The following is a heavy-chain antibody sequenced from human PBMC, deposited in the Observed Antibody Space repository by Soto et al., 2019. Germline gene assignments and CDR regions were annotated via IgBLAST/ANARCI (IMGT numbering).Heavy chain of an antibody. Sequence: GGSLRLSCAASGFTFSSYWMHWVRQAPGKGLVWVSRINSDGSSTSYADSVKGRFTISGDNAKNTLYLQMNGLRAEDTDVFYCARVAVYYYDSSGYYIDYWGQGTLVTVSS. D-gene: IGHD3-22*01. CDR1: GFTFSSYW. CDR3: ARVAVYYYDSSGYYIDY. CDR2: INSDGSST. V-gene: IGHV3-74*01. J-gene: IGHJ4*02.